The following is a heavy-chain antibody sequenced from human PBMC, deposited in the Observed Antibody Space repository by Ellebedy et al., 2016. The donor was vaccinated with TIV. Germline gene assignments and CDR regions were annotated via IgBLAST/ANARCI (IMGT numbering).Heavy chain of an antibody. V-gene: IGHV3-30*19. CDR3: ARDTPVRGFDY. Sequence: PGGSLRLSCAASGFTFSSYGMHWVRQAPGKGLEWVAVIWYDGSNKYYADSVKGRFTISRDNSKNTLYLQMNSLRAEDTAVYYCARDTPVRGFDYWGQGTLVTVSS. CDR2: IWYDGSNK. D-gene: IGHD3-10*01. J-gene: IGHJ4*02. CDR1: GFTFSSYG.